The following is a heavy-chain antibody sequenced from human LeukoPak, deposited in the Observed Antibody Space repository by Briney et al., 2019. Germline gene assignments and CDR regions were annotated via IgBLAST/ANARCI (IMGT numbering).Heavy chain of an antibody. CDR2: ISYDGSNK. D-gene: IGHD6-19*01. J-gene: IGHJ4*02. V-gene: IGHV3-30*04. CDR3: ARDREDSSGWYGFDY. CDR1: GFTFSSYA. Sequence: GKSLRPSCAASGFTFSSYAMHWVRQAPSKVLEWDAVISYDGSNKYYADSVKGRFTISRDNSKNTRYLQMNSLRAEDTAVYYCARDREDSSGWYGFDYWGQGTLVTVSS.